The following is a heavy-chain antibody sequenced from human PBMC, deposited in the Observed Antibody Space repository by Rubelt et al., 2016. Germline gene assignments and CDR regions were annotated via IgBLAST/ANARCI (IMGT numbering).Heavy chain of an antibody. CDR2: INHSGST. V-gene: IGHV4-34*01. J-gene: IGHJ4*02. D-gene: IGHD2-8*01. CDR3: ARGYCTNGVCYGGDY. Sequence: QVQLQQWGAGLLKPSETQSLTCAVYGGSFSGYYWSWIRQPPGKGLEWIGEINHSGSTNYNPSLKSRVTISVDTSKTQFSLKLSSVTAADTAVYYCARGYCTNGVCYGGDYWGQGTLVTVSS. CDR1: GGSFSGYY.